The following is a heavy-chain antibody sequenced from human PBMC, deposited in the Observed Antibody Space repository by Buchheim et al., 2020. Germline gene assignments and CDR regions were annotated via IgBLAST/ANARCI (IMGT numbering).Heavy chain of an antibody. CDR2: ISYDGSNK. D-gene: IGHD3-16*01. J-gene: IGHJ4*02. CDR3: ARDKGDNSYLDY. V-gene: IGHV3-30*04. CDR1: GFTFSTYA. Sequence: QVQLVETGGGVVQPGRSLRLSCAASGFTFSTYAMHWVRQAPGKGLEWVAVISYDGSNKYYADSVKGRLTISRDNSKNTLYLEMNSLRGEDTAVYYCARDKGDNSYLDYWGQGAL.